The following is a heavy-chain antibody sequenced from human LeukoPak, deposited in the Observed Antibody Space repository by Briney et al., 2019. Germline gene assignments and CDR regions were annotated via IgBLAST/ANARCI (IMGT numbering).Heavy chain of an antibody. CDR3: ATEQEGRRAAFDH. CDR1: GFSFSLYT. J-gene: IGHJ4*02. V-gene: IGHV3-21*01. Sequence: GGSLRLSCEASGFSFSLYTMNWVRQVPGKGLEWVSCINSGSSYIYYADSVKGRFTISRDNSKNTLYLHMSSLRAEDTAIYYCATEQEGRRAAFDHWGQGTLVTVSS. CDR2: INSGSSYI. D-gene: IGHD1/OR15-1a*01.